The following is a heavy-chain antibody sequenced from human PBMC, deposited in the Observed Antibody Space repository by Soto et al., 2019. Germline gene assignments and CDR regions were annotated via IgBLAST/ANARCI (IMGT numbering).Heavy chain of an antibody. Sequence: QVQLQQLGAGLLKPSETLSLTCAVYGGSFSGYYWSWIRHPPGKGLEWIGEINHSGSTNYNPSLKSRVTISVDTSKNQFSLKLSSVTAADTAVYYFERGGDCSGGSCYFNWFDPWGQGTLVTVYS. J-gene: IGHJ5*02. V-gene: IGHV4-34*01. CDR1: GGSFSGYY. CDR3: ERGGDCSGGSCYFNWFDP. D-gene: IGHD2-15*01. CDR2: INHSGST.